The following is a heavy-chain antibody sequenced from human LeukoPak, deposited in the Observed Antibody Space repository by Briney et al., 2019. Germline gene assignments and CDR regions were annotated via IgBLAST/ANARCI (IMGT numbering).Heavy chain of an antibody. CDR1: GFTFGDYA. J-gene: IGHJ3*02. CDR3: TRDSGRYYGSGHDAFDI. Sequence: GGSLRLSCTASGFTFGDYAMSWVRQAPGKGLEWVGFIRSKAYGGTTEYAASVKGRFTISRDDSKSIAYLQMNSLKTEHTAVYCCTRDSGRYYGSGHDAFDIWGQGTMVTVSS. D-gene: IGHD3-10*01. V-gene: IGHV3-49*04. CDR2: IRSKAYGGTT.